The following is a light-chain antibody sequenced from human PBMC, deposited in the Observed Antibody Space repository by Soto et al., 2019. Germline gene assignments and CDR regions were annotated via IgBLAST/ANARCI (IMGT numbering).Light chain of an antibody. CDR2: KAS. CDR1: QSVDTC. Sequence: GDTVTITCRASQSVDTCVAWYQQKPGKAPHLLIYKASRLETGVPSRFSGSGSVTDYTLTITGLQPDDFATYYCQQFYRYPWTFGQGTKVEI. CDR3: QQFYRYPWT. V-gene: IGKV1-5*03. J-gene: IGKJ1*01.